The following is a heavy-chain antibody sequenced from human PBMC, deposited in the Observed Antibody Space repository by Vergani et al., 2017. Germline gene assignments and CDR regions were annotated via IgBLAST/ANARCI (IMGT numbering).Heavy chain of an antibody. D-gene: IGHD3-10*01. CDR3: ARAPPMVRGYNWFDP. J-gene: IGHJ5*02. CDR1: GGSFSGYY. CDR2: INHSGST. V-gene: IGHV4-34*01. Sequence: QVQLQQWGAGLLKPSETLSLTCAVYGGSFSGYYWSWIRQPPGKGLEWIGEINHSGSTNYNPSLKSRVTISVDTSKNQFSLKLSSVTAADTAVYYCARAPPMVRGYNWFDPWGQGTLVTVSS.